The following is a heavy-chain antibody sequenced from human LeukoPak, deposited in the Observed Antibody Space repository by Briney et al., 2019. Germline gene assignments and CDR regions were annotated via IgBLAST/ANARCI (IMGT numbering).Heavy chain of an antibody. J-gene: IGHJ5*02. Sequence: ASVKVSCKAFEYTFTSYTMHWVRHAPGQRLEGMGWINAGHGNTKYSEKFQRRVIITRDTSASTAYMELSSLRSEATAVYYCARDSGSDWWDHWGQGTLVTVSS. CDR3: ARDSGSDWWDH. CDR1: EYTFTSYT. V-gene: IGHV1-3*01. D-gene: IGHD5-12*01. CDR2: INAGHGNT.